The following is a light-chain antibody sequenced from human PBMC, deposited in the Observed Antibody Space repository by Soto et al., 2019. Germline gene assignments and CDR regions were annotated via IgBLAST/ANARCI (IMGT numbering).Light chain of an antibody. CDR1: QSISSY. J-gene: IGKJ5*01. CDR2: AAS. Sequence: DIQMTQSPSSLSASVGDRVTITCRASQSISSYLNWYQQKPGKAPKLLIYAASSLQSGVPSRLSGSGSGKDFTLTISSLETEDFAVYYCQQRRSWPQTITFGHGTRLEIK. V-gene: IGKV1-39*01. CDR3: QQRRSWPQTIT.